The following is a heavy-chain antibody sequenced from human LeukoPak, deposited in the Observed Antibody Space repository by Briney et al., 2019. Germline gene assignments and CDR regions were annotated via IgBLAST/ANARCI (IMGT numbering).Heavy chain of an antibody. Sequence: ETLPLTCAVYGGSFSGYYWSWVRQAPGKGLEWVSAISGSGGSTYYADSVKGRFTISRDNSKNTLYLQMNSLRAEDTAVYYCAKASYGGTLYYFDYWGQGTLVTVSS. D-gene: IGHD4-23*01. CDR1: GGSFSGYY. J-gene: IGHJ4*02. V-gene: IGHV3-23*01. CDR3: AKASYGGTLYYFDY. CDR2: ISGSGGST.